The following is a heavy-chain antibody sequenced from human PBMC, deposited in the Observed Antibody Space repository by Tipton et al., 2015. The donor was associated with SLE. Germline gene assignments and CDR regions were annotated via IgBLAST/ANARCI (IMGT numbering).Heavy chain of an antibody. V-gene: IGHV3-23*01. J-gene: IGHJ4*02. CDR3: AKQEYSRSSDYFDY. CDR2: INGRGGET. D-gene: IGHD6-6*01. Sequence: GSLRLSCAASRFTFSTYAMSWARQAPGKGLEWVSGINGRGGETYYADSVKGRFTISRDNSRNTLHLQMISLKVGDTAIYYCAKQEYSRSSDYFDYWGQGALVTGSS. CDR1: RFTFSTYA.